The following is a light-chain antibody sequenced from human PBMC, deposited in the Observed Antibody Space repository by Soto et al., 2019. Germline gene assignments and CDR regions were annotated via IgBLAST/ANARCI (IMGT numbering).Light chain of an antibody. CDR2: AAS. CDR1: QGINVW. CDR3: QQADTCPWT. V-gene: IGKV1-12*01. J-gene: IGKJ1*01. Sequence: DIQMTQSPSSVSASVGDRVTISCRASQGINVWLAWYQQKPGKAPNLLIYAASSLQSGVPSRFSDSGSGTDITLTISSMQHEEFATYYCQQADTCPWTFGQGIKVEIK.